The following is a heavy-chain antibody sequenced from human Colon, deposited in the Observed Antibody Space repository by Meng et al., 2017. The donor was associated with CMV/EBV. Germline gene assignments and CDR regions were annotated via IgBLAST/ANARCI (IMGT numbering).Heavy chain of an antibody. J-gene: IGHJ4*02. CDR3: ARSDFWSGYTIYYFDY. CDR2: IYWDDDK. Sequence: QITLKESGPTLVKSTQTLTLTCTFSGFSLSSSGVGVGWIRQPPGKALEWLALIYWDDDKTYNPSLKSRLTITKDTSKNQVVLTLTNVDPVDTATYYCARSDFWSGYTIYYFDYRGPGTLVTVSS. D-gene: IGHD3-3*01. V-gene: IGHV2-5*02. CDR1: GFSLSSSGVG.